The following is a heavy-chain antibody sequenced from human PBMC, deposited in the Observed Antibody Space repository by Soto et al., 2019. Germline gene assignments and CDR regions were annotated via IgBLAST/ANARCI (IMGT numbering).Heavy chain of an antibody. CDR3: AVGSVDIVPTGMKPFDP. CDR2: IIPIFGTA. CDR1: GGTFSNYA. J-gene: IGHJ5*02. V-gene: IGHV1-69*12. Sequence: QVQLVQSGAEVKKPGSSVKVSCKASGGTFSNYAISWVRQAPGQGLEWTGGIIPIFGTANYAQKLQGRVTFPADESTSTAYMELSSLRSEDTAIYFCAVGSVDIVPTGMKPFDPWGQGTLVTVSS. D-gene: IGHD5-12*01.